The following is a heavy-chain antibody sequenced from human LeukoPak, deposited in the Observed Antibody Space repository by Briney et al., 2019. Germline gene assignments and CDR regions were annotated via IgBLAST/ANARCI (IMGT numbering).Heavy chain of an antibody. CDR3: ARDPYSSSWSYGMDV. D-gene: IGHD6-13*01. CDR2: IKRDGSET. J-gene: IGHJ6*02. V-gene: IGHV3-7*05. CDR1: GFTFSHFW. Sequence: GVSLRLSCTASGFTFSHFWMSWLRQTPEKGLEGVANIKRDGSETVYVDSVKGRFTISRDNAQTSLYLQMSSLRAEDTAVYYCARDPYSSSWSYGMDVWGQGATVTVSS.